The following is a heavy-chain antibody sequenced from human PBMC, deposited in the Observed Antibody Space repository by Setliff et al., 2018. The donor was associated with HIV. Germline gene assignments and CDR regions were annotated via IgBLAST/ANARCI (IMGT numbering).Heavy chain of an antibody. CDR3: ARVPVSSYYYYMDV. CDR1: GYSFISHG. CDR2: IIPIFGRV. V-gene: IGHV1-18*01. J-gene: IGHJ6*03. D-gene: IGHD3-10*01. Sequence: ASVKVSCKASGYSFISHGISWVRQAPGEGLEWMGGIIPIFGRVKYAQKFQGRVTMTTDISTSTAYMELRSLRSADTAVYYCARVPVSSYYYYMDVWGKGTTVTVSS.